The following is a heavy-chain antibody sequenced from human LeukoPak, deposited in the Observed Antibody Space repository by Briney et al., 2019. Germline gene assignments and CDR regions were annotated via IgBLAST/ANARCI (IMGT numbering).Heavy chain of an antibody. Sequence: PGGSLRLSCAASGFTFSSYWMHWVRQAPGKGLVWVSSINSDGSSTSYADSVKGRFTISRDNAKNTLYLQMNSLRAEDTAVYYCARDSHGDYVDFDYWGQGTLVTVSS. J-gene: IGHJ4*02. D-gene: IGHD4-17*01. CDR3: ARDSHGDYVDFDY. CDR1: GFTFSSYW. CDR2: INSDGSST. V-gene: IGHV3-74*01.